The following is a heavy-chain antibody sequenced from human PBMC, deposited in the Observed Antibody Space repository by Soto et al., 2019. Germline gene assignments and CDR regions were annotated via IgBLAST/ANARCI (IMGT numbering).Heavy chain of an antibody. Sequence: SETLSLTCTVSGGSISSYYWSWIRQHPGKGLEWIGYIYYSGSTYYNPSLKSRVTISVDTSKNQFSLKLSSVTAADTAVYYCARGHEYYYDSSGYYLFDYWGQGTLVTVSS. CDR3: ARGHEYYYDSSGYYLFDY. J-gene: IGHJ4*02. D-gene: IGHD3-22*01. CDR1: GGSISSYY. CDR2: IYYSGST. V-gene: IGHV4-59*06.